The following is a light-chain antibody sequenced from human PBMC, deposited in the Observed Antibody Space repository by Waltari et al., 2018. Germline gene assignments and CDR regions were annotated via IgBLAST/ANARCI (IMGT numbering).Light chain of an antibody. V-gene: IGKV1-5*03. Sequence: DIQMTQSPSTLSASVGYRVTITCRASQIISSWLAWYQQKPGKAPKLLIYKASSLESGVPSRFSGSGSGTEFTLTISSLQPDDFATYYCQQYNSYSLTFGGGTKVEIK. CDR2: KAS. CDR1: QIISSW. J-gene: IGKJ4*01. CDR3: QQYNSYSLT.